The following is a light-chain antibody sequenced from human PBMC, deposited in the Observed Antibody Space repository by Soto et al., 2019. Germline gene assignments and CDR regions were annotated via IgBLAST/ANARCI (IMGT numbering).Light chain of an antibody. V-gene: IGLV2-14*03. CDR1: SSDVGAYNF. J-gene: IGLJ1*01. Sequence: QSALTQPASVSGSPGQSITISCTGTSSDVGAYNFVSWHQQHPGKAPKLMIYNVYDRPSGISYRFSGSKSGNTASLTISGLQGEDEADYSCSAYTVSRTYVSGTGTKVTVL. CDR3: SAYTVSRTYV. CDR2: NVY.